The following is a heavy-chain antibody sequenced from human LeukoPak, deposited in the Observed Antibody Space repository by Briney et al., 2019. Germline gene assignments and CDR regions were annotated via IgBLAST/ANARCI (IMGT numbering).Heavy chain of an antibody. D-gene: IGHD2-2*01. V-gene: IGHV3-30-3*01. CDR1: GFTFSSYA. CDR2: ISYDGSNK. J-gene: IGHJ4*02. CDR3: TQLYCSSTSCYHFDY. Sequence: PGGSLRLSCAASGFTFSSYAMHWVRQAPGKGLEWVAVISYDGSNKYYADSVKGRFTISRDNSKNTLYLQMNSLRAEDTAVYYCTQLYCSSTSCYHFDYWGQGTLVTVFS.